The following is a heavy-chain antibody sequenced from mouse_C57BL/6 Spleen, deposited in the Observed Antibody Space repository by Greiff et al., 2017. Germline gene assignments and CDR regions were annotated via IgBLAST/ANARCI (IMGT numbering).Heavy chain of an antibody. J-gene: IGHJ2*01. CDR2: ILPGSGST. CDR3: ARKGTLDYYGSAYYFDY. V-gene: IGHV1-9*01. D-gene: IGHD1-1*01. CDR1: GYTFTGYW. Sequence: QVQLQQSGAELMKPGASVKLSCKATGYTFTGYWIEWVKQRPGHGLEWIGEILPGSGSTNYHEKFKGKATFTADTSSNTAYMQLSSLTTEDSAIYYCARKGTLDYYGSAYYFDYWGQGTTLTVSS.